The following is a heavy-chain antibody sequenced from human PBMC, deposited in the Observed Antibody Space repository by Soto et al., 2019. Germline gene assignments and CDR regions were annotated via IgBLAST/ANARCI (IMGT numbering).Heavy chain of an antibody. V-gene: IGHV3-30-3*01. CDR3: AGGAVSYCDF. CDR1: GFTFSSYA. Sequence: QVQLVESGGGVVQPGRSLRLSCAASGFTFSSYAMHWVRQAPGKGLEWVAVISYDGSNKYYADSVKGRFTISRDNSKNPQDLQRISLSAEATALDYCAGGAVSYCDFWGQGTLVTVFS. D-gene: IGHD2-21*01. J-gene: IGHJ4*02. CDR2: ISYDGSNK.